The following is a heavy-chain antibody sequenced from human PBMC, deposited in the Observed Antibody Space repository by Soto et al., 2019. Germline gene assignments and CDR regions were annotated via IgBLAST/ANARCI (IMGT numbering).Heavy chain of an antibody. CDR3: VGEDFDY. J-gene: IGHJ4*02. V-gene: IGHV3-74*01. CDR2: IKSDGTYT. Sequence: VGSLRLSCTSSGFTFINYGMHWVRQAAGKGLEWVSRIKSDGTYTNYADSVKGRFTISRDNAKNTLSLQMHSLRAEDTAVYFCVGEDFDYWGKGSQV. D-gene: IGHD3-10*01. CDR1: GFTFINYG.